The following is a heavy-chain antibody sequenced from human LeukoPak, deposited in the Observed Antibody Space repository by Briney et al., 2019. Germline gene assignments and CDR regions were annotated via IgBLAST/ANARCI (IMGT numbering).Heavy chain of an antibody. Sequence: SQTLSLTCTIPGGSISSGSYYWSWIRQPAWKGLEWPERIYTSGSTNYNPSLKSRVTISVDTSKNQFSLKLSSVTAADTAVYYCARGRATYPISNVDYWGQGTLVTVSS. V-gene: IGHV4-61*02. J-gene: IGHJ4*02. D-gene: IGHD3-9*01. CDR3: ARGRATYPISNVDY. CDR2: IYTSGST. CDR1: GGSISSGSYY.